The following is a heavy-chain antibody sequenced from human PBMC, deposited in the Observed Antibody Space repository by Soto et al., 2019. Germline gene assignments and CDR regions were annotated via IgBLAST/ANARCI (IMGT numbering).Heavy chain of an antibody. V-gene: IGHV4-31*03. D-gene: IGHD3-22*01. J-gene: IGHJ4*02. Sequence: PSETLSLTCTVSGDSISSSCYYWTWIRQHPGKGLEWIGYIHHGGSTYYNPSLKSRPTISVETSRNQFSLKLSSVTAADTAVYYCARALYYHDSNGYPFDSWGQGTLVTVSS. CDR3: ARALYYHDSNGYPFDS. CDR1: GDSISSSCYY. CDR2: IHHGGST.